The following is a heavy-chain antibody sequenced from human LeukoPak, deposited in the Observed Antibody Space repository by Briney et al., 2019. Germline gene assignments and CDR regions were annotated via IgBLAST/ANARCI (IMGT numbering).Heavy chain of an antibody. CDR1: GGSISSSSYY. D-gene: IGHD3-10*01. CDR3: ARPYYVSGGYYTYFDY. Sequence: SETLSLTCTVSGGSISSSSYYWGWIRQPPGKGLEWIGSIYYSGSTYYNPSLKSRVTISVDTSKNQFSLKLSSVTAADTAVYYCARPYYVSGGYYTYFDYWGQGTLVTVSS. V-gene: IGHV4-39*01. CDR2: IYYSGST. J-gene: IGHJ4*02.